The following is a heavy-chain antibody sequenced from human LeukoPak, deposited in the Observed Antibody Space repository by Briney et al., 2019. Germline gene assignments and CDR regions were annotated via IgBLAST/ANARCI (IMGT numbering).Heavy chain of an antibody. CDR3: ARGVEEGMTTVTQIDY. D-gene: IGHD4-11*01. V-gene: IGHV4-31*03. CDR1: GGSISSGGYY. Sequence: KPSETLSLTCTVSGGSISSGGYYWSWIRQHPGKGLEWIGYIYYSGSTYYNPSLKSRVTISVDTSKNQFSLKLSSVTAADTAVYYCARGVEEGMTTVTQIDYWGQGTLVTVSS. CDR2: IYYSGST. J-gene: IGHJ4*02.